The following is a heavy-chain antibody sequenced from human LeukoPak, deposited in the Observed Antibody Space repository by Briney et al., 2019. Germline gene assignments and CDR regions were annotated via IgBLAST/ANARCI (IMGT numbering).Heavy chain of an antibody. CDR3: ATSSRGYYGGLGAFGV. CDR2: ISTSGSTI. CDR1: GFTFSSYA. Sequence: PGGSLRLSCAASGFTFSSYAMSWIRQAPGKGLEWVSYISTSGSTIHYADSVKGRFTISRDNAKNSLYLQMNSLRAEDTAVYFCATSSRGYYGGLGAFGVWGQGTMVTVSS. V-gene: IGHV3-11*01. J-gene: IGHJ3*01. D-gene: IGHD3-3*01.